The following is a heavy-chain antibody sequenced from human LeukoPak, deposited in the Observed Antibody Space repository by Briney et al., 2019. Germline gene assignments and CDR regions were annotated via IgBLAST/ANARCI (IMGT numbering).Heavy chain of an antibody. V-gene: IGHV1-2*06. J-gene: IGHJ4*02. Sequence: GASVKVSCKTSGYTFTGYYMHWVRQAPGQELEWMGRINPDSGGTNYAQKFQGRVTMTRDTSITTAYMELSRLRSDDTAVYYCATDAWGYYDSSGYYRQADYWGQGTLVTVSS. CDR3: ATDAWGYYDSSGYYRQADY. CDR1: GYTFTGYY. D-gene: IGHD3-22*01. CDR2: INPDSGGT.